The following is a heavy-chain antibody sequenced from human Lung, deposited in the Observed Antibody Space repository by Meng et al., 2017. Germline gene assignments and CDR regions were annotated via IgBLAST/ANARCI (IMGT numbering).Heavy chain of an antibody. J-gene: IGHJ4*02. Sequence: QGQLKQWGAGLLKPSETLSLTCAVDGGSFSGYYWSWIRQPPGKGLEWIGEIIDSGSTNYNPSLKSRVTISVDTSKNQFSLRVTSVTAADRAVYYCVRRTYSSGWYFDYWGQGTLVTVSS. CDR2: IIDSGST. V-gene: IGHV4-34*02. CDR1: GGSFSGYY. D-gene: IGHD6-19*01. CDR3: VRRTYSSGWYFDY.